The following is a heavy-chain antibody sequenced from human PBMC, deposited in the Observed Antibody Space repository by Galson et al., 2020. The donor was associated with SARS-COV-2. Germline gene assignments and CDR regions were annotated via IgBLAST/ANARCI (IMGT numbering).Heavy chain of an antibody. CDR3: ASSPDVAASY. Sequence: SLKISCAASGFTFDDYAMHWVRQAPGKGLEWVSGISWNSGSIGYADSVKGRFTISRDNAKNSLYLQMNSLRAEDTALYYCASSPDVAASYWGQGTLVTVSS. V-gene: IGHV3-9*01. CDR2: ISWNSGSI. J-gene: IGHJ4*02. D-gene: IGHD6-6*01. CDR1: GFTFDDYA.